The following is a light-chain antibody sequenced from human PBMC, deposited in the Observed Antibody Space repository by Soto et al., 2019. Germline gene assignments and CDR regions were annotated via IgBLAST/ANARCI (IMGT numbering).Light chain of an antibody. V-gene: IGLV2-8*01. J-gene: IGLJ3*02. CDR1: GSDIGAYKF. Sequence: QSVLAQPPSASGSPGQSVTISCTGSGSDIGAYKFVSWYQQHPGKAPKLMIFGVTERPSGVPDRFSGSKSGNTASLTVSGLQADDEAIYYCYSYAGRNIWVFGGGTKVTAL. CDR2: GVT. CDR3: YSYAGRNIWV.